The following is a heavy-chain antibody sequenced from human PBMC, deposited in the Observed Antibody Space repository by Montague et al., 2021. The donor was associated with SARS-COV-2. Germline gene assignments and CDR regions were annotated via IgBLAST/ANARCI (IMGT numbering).Heavy chain of an antibody. CDR1: GGSISSGGYY. D-gene: IGHD3-3*01. CDR3: ARVVTIFGVGDTFDY. J-gene: IGHJ4*02. CDR2: IYYSGST. Sequence: TRSPTCTVSGGSISSGGYYWSWIRQHPGKGLEWIGYIYYSGSTYYXPSLKSRVTISVDTSKNQFSLKLSSVTAADTAVYYCARVVTIFGVGDTFDYWGQGTLVTVSS. V-gene: IGHV4-31*03.